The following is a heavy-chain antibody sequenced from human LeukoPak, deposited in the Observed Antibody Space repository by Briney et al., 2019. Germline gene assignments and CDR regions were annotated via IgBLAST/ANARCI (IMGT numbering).Heavy chain of an antibody. CDR3: ARCGGGNPRWFDP. CDR2: ITSSSSYI. CDR1: GFTFSGYS. D-gene: IGHD4-23*01. V-gene: IGHV3-21*01. Sequence: GGSLRLSCATSGFTFSGYSMNWVRQAPGKGLEWVSSITSSSSYIYYSDSVKGRFTISRDNAKNSMYLQMNSLRAEDTAVYYCARCGGGNPRWFDPWGQGTLVTVSS. J-gene: IGHJ5*02.